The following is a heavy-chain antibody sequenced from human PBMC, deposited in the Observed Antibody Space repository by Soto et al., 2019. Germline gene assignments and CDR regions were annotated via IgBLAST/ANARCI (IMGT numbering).Heavy chain of an antibody. V-gene: IGHV3-30*18. CDR1: GFTFSSYG. D-gene: IGHD3-3*01. CDR3: AKDAITIFGVVTPTDP. J-gene: IGHJ5*02. CDR2: ISYDGSNK. Sequence: QVQLVESGGGVVQPGRSLRLSCAASGFTFSSYGMHWVRQAPGKGLEWVAVISYDGSNKYYADSVKGRFTISRDNSKNTLYLQMNSLRAEDTAVYYCAKDAITIFGVVTPTDPWGQGTLVTVSS.